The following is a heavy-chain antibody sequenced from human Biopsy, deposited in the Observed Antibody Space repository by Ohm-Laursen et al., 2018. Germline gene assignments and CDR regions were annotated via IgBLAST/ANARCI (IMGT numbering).Heavy chain of an antibody. CDR1: GGDINNYY. J-gene: IGHJ3*01. D-gene: IGHD3-22*01. CDR3: ASVVLGPTNDAFDL. Sequence: SDTLSLTCHVSGGDINNYYWSWIRQPAGKGLEWIGRIYPGGSTNYNPSLKSRVTMSVDTSKKQLSLRLRSVTAADTAMYYCASVVLGPTNDAFDLWGRGTMVPVSS. CDR2: IYPGGST. V-gene: IGHV4-4*07.